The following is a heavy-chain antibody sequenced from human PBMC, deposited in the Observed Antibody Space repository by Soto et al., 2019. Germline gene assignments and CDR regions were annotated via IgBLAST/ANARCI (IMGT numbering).Heavy chain of an antibody. Sequence: GGSLRLSCAASGFTFSSYWMSWVRQAQGKGLEWVAKIKQDGSEKYYLNSVKGRFTISRDNAKNSLYLQMNSLRAEDTAVYYCARDSNDLYYYYMDVWGKGTTVTVSS. J-gene: IGHJ6*03. CDR3: ARDSNDLYYYYMDV. CDR2: IKQDGSEK. V-gene: IGHV3-7*01. D-gene: IGHD3-3*01. CDR1: GFTFSSYW.